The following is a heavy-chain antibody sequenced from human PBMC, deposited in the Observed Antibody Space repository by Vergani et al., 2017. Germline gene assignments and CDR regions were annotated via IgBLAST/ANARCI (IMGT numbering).Heavy chain of an antibody. D-gene: IGHD3-22*01. Sequence: QVQLVQSGAEVKKPGASVKVSCKASGYPFTSYYMHWVRQAPGQGLEWMGIINPSGGSTSYAQKFQGRVTMTRDTSPSTVYMELSSLRSEDTAVYYCAVGIYYYDSSGYYDDAFDIWGQGTMVTVSS. CDR1: GYPFTSYY. CDR2: INPSGGST. CDR3: AVGIYYYDSSGYYDDAFDI. J-gene: IGHJ3*02. V-gene: IGHV1-46*01.